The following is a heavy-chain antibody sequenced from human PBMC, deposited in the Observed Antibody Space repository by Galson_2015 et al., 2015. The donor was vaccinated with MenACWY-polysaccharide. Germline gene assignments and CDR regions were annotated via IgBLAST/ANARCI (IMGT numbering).Heavy chain of an antibody. CDR3: ARGAQRFFDC. CDR2: MYSGGFT. CDR1: GFNVGGLY. Sequence: SLRLSCAASGFNVGGLYMSWVRQAPGKRPEWVSIMYSGGFTEYEDSVKGRFTISRDISKNTVYLQMNSLRVEDTAVYYCARGAQRFFDCWGQGRLVTVSA. V-gene: IGHV3-53*01. J-gene: IGHJ4*02.